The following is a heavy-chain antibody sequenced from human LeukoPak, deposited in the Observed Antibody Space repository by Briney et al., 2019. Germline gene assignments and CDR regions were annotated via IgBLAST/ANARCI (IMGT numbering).Heavy chain of an antibody. Sequence: PGGSLRLSCAASGFTFSSYSMNWVRQAPGKGLEWVSSISSSSSYIYYADSVKGRFTISRDNAKNSLYLQMNNLRAEDTAVYYCARQYCSGGSCYVDAFDIWGQGTMVTVSS. V-gene: IGHV3-21*01. CDR3: ARQYCSGGSCYVDAFDI. CDR2: ISSSSSYI. CDR1: GFTFSSYS. J-gene: IGHJ3*02. D-gene: IGHD2-15*01.